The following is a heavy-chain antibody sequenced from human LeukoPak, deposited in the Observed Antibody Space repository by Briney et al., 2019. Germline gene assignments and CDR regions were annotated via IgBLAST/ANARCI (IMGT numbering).Heavy chain of an antibody. D-gene: IGHD1-26*01. CDR1: GFTFSSYW. CDR3: AREVGATTVLFDYYYYYYMDV. CDR2: IKQDGSEK. J-gene: IGHJ6*03. V-gene: IGHV3-7*01. Sequence: GGSLRLSCAASGFTFSSYWMSWVRQAPGKGLEWVANIKQDGSEKYYVDSVKGRFTISRDNAKNSLYLQMNSLRAEDTAVYYCAREVGATTVLFDYYYYYYMDVWGKGTTVIVSS.